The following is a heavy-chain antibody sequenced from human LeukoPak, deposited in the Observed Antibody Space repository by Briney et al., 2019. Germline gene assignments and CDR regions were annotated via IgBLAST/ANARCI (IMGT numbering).Heavy chain of an antibody. CDR3: ARDRLPSHQDDFDY. J-gene: IGHJ4*02. CDR2: MSYDGFTK. Sequence: QSGGSLRLSCVASGFTFSASTMHWVRQAPGKGLEWVAVMSYDGFTKYYADSVKGRFTISRDNSKNTLYLQMNSLRPEDTAVYYCARDRLPSHQDDFDYWGQGTLVTVSS. CDR1: GFTFSAST. D-gene: IGHD3-3*01. V-gene: IGHV3-30*04.